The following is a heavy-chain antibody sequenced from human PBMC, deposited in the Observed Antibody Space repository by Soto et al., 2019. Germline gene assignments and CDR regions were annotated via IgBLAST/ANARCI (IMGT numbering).Heavy chain of an antibody. CDR3: AKTANGWFSAFDI. Sequence: XXSLRLACAASGFTFSSYAMRWVLQAPGKGLEWVSAISGSGGTTYYADSVKGRFTFSRDNSKNTLYLQMNSLRAEDTAVYYCAKTANGWFSAFDIWGQGTMVTVSS. CDR1: GFTFSSYA. J-gene: IGHJ3*02. V-gene: IGHV3-23*01. D-gene: IGHD6-19*01. CDR2: ISGSGGTT.